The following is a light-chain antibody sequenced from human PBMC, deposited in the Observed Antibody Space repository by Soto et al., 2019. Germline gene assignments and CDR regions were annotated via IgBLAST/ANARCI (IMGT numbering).Light chain of an antibody. V-gene: IGLV2-23*01. J-gene: IGLJ1*01. CDR3: CSYAGSSTYV. CDR2: EGS. Sequence: QSALTQPASVSGSPGQSITISCTGTSRVVGSYNLVSWYQQHPGKAPKLMIYEGSKRPSGVSNRFSGSKSGNTASLTISGLQAEDEADYYCCSYAGSSTYVFGTGTKVTVL. CDR1: SRVVGSYNL.